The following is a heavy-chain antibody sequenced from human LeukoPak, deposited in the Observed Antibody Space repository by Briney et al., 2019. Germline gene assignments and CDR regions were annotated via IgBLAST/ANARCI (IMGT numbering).Heavy chain of an antibody. J-gene: IGHJ5*02. D-gene: IGHD6-19*01. V-gene: IGHV3-21*01. CDR1: GFIFSTYS. CDR3: ARDSSGWSNGWFDP. Sequence: GGSLRLSCAASGFIFSTYSMNWVRQAPGKGLEWVSSITSSSGYILYADSVKGRFTISRDNAKNSLYLQMNSLRAEDTAVYYCARDSSGWSNGWFDPWGQGTLVTVSS. CDR2: ITSSSGYI.